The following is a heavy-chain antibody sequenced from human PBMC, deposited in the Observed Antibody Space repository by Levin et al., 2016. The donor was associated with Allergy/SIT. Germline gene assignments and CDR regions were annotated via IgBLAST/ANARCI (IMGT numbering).Heavy chain of an antibody. D-gene: IGHD6-13*01. CDR2: INHSGST. CDR3: ARGRGYSSS. J-gene: IGHJ4*02. V-gene: IGHV4-34*01. Sequence: SETLSLTCAVYGGSFSGYYWSWIRQPPGKGLEWIGEINHSGSTNYNPSLKSRVTISVDTSKNQFSLKLSSVTAADTAVYYCARGRGYSSSWGQGTLVTVSS. CDR1: GGSFSGYY.